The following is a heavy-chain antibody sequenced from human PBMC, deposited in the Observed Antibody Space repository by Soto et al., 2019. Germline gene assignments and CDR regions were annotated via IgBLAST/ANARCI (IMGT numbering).Heavy chain of an antibody. CDR1: GYTFTSYD. CDR3: ARGNCDFGSGLYSNYMDV. D-gene: IGHD3-3*01. V-gene: IGHV1-8*01. CDR2: MNPNSGNT. Sequence: QVQLVQSGAEVKKPGASVKVSCKASGYTFTSYDINWVRQATGQGLEWMGWMNPNSGNTGYAQKFQGRVTMTRNTSISTAYMELSSLRSEDTAVYYCARGNCDFGSGLYSNYMDVWGKGTTVTVSS. J-gene: IGHJ6*03.